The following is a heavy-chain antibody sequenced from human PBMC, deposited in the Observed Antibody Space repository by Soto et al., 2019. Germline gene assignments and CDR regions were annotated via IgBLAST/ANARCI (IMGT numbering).Heavy chain of an antibody. CDR1: GYSFSTYG. CDR3: ARGLFGEDGAGYFDY. Sequence: QVHLVQSGVEVKKPGASVKVSCKASGYSFSTYGISWVRQAPGQGLEWMGWISGLNGNTNYAQNLQGRVTMTTDTSTSTAYMELRSRGFADTAMYYCARGLFGEDGAGYFDYWGQGTLVTVSS. J-gene: IGHJ4*02. D-gene: IGHD3-10*01. CDR2: ISGLNGNT. V-gene: IGHV1-18*01.